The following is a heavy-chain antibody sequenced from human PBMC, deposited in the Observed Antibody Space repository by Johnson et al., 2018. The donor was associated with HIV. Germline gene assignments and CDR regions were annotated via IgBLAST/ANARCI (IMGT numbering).Heavy chain of an antibody. CDR2: LRYDGSNK. V-gene: IGHV3-30*02. Sequence: QVQLVESGGGVVQPGGSLRLSCAASGFTFSSYGMHWVRQAPGKGLEWVAFLRYDGSNKYYADYVKGRFTISRDNSKNSLYLQMNSLRAEDTAVYYCAKVRCGGDCLDAFDIWGQGTMVTVSS. CDR1: GFTFSSYG. J-gene: IGHJ3*02. CDR3: AKVRCGGDCLDAFDI. D-gene: IGHD2-21*02.